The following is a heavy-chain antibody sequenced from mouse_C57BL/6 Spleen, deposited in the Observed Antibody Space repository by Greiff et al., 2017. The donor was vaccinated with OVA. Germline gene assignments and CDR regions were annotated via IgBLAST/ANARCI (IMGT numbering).Heavy chain of an antibody. J-gene: IGHJ4*01. CDR1: GYSITSGYY. Sequence: EVKLMESGPGLVKPSQSLSLTCSVTGYSITSGYYWNWIRQFPGNKLEWMGYISYDGSNNYNPSLKNRISITRDTSKNQFFLKLNSVTTEDTATYYCRAQATSYAMDYWGQGTSVTVSS. CDR2: ISYDGSN. CDR3: RAQATSYAMDY. V-gene: IGHV3-6*01. D-gene: IGHD3-2*02.